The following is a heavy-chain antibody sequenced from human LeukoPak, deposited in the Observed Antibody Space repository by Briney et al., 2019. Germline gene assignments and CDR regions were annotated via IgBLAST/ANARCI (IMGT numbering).Heavy chain of an antibody. Sequence: GASVKVSCKASGGTFSSYAISWVRQAPGQGLEWMGGIIPIFGTANYAQKFQGRVTITADESTSTAYMELSSLRSEDTAVYYCARERGAAMGCYYYGMDVWGQGTTVTVSS. CDR2: IIPIFGTA. J-gene: IGHJ6*02. D-gene: IGHD2-2*01. V-gene: IGHV1-69*01. CDR3: ARERGAAMGCYYYGMDV. CDR1: GGTFSSYA.